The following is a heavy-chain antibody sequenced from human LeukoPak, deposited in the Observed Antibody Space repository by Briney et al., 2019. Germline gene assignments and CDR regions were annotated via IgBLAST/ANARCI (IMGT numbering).Heavy chain of an antibody. CDR2: VKSDGSST. J-gene: IGHJ4*02. V-gene: IGHV3-74*01. CDR1: GFTLSSYA. D-gene: IGHD2-21*02. CDR3: ARDGFLGPVTAYLDY. Sequence: GGPLRLSCAASGFTLSSYAMHWVRQAPGKGLAWVSRVKSDGSSTSYADSVKGRFTISRDNARNTLYLQMNSLRAEDTAVYYCARDGFLGPVTAYLDYWGQGTPVTVSS.